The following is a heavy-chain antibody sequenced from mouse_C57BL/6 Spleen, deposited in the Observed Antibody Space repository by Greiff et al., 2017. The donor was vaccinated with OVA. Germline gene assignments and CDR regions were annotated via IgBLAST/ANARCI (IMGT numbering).Heavy chain of an antibody. V-gene: IGHV5-4*01. D-gene: IGHD1-1*01. J-gene: IGHJ4*01. Sequence: VQVVESGGGLVKPGGSLKLSCAASGFTFSSYAMSWVRQTPEKRLEWVATISDGGSYTYYPDNVKGRFTISRDNAKNNLYLQMSHLKSEDTAMYYCARDGGTTVGAMDYWGQGTSVTVSS. CDR3: ARDGGTTVGAMDY. CDR1: GFTFSSYA. CDR2: ISDGGSYT.